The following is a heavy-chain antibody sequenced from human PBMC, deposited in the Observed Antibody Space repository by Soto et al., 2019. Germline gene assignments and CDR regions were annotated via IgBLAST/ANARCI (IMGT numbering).Heavy chain of an antibody. J-gene: IGHJ5*02. D-gene: IGHD3-10*01. CDR3: AKHQGTWAAWFDP. CDR1: RFTFSSYG. V-gene: IGHV3-30*18. CDR2: ISSDGNEE. Sequence: QMQLLESGGGVVQPGRSLRLSCAASRFTFSSYGMHWVRQAPGKGLDWVAVISSDGNEEYYADSVRGRFTISRDNSKNTLYLQMNSLKPEDTAVYYCAKHQGTWAAWFDPWGQGTLVTVSS.